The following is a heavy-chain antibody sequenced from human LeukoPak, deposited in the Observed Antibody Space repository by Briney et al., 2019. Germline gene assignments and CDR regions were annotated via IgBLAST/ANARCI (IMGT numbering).Heavy chain of an antibody. CDR2: IKSKTDGGTT. V-gene: IGHV3-15*01. D-gene: IGHD5-12*01. J-gene: IGHJ4*02. CDR3: TTVGSNSGYDPSLSFDY. Sequence: PGGSLRLSCAASGFTFSNAWMSWVRQAPGKGLEGVGRIKSKTDGGTTDYAAPVKGRFTISRDDSKNTLYLQMNSLKTEDTAVYYCTTVGSNSGYDPSLSFDYWGQGTLVTVSS. CDR1: GFTFSNAW.